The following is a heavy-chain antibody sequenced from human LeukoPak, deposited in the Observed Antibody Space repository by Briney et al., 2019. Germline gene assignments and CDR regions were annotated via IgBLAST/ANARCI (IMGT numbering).Heavy chain of an antibody. Sequence: SETLSLTCTVSGGSISSYYWSWIRQPPGKGLEWIGYIYYSGTTNYNPSLKSRVTISVDTSKNQFSLKLSSVTAADTAVYYCARDTPGIAAVSLFDNWGRGTWFPVSS. D-gene: IGHD6-13*01. J-gene: IGHJ4*02. V-gene: IGHV4-59*01. CDR1: GGSISSYY. CDR2: IYYSGTT. CDR3: ARDTPGIAAVSLFDN.